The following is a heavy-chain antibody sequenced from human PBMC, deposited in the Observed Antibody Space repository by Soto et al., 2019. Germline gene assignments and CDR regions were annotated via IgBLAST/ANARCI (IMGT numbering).Heavy chain of an antibody. J-gene: IGHJ4*02. V-gene: IGHV1-2*02. D-gene: IGHD3-10*01. CDR1: GYTFTGYY. CDR3: ARFFSPYYYGSGSYPHFDY. CDR2: INPNSGGT. Sequence: RASVKVSCKASGYTFTGYYMHWVRQAPGQGLEWMGWINPNSGGTNYAQKFQGRVTMTRDTSISTAYMELSRLRSDDTAVYYCARFFSPYYYGSGSYPHFDYRGQGTLVTVSS.